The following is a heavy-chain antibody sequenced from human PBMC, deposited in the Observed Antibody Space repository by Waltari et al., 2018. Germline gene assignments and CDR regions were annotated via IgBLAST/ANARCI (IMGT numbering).Heavy chain of an antibody. CDR3: AREPLWGSGAFDI. V-gene: IGHV3-74*01. Sequence: EVQLVESGGGLVQPGGSLRLSCVASGFTFSNYWMHWVRQVPGKGLVWVLRINRYGRSTSYADSVKGRFIISRDNAKNPLYLQMNNLRAEDTAVYYCAREPLWGSGAFDIWGQGIMVTVTS. J-gene: IGHJ3*02. CDR2: INRYGRST. CDR1: GFTFSNYW. D-gene: IGHD3-16*01.